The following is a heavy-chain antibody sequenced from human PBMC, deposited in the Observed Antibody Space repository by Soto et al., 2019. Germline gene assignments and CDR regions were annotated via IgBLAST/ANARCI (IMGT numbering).Heavy chain of an antibody. J-gene: IGHJ6*01. D-gene: IGHD6-13*01. CDR3: ATLSGSSRNLYYYYGMNV. CDR1: GGSISSGGYY. CDR2: IYYSGST. Sequence: SETLSLTCTVSGGSISSGGYYWSWIRQPPGKGLEWIGYIYYSGSTYYNPSLKSRVTISVDTSKNQFSLKLSSVTAADTAVYYCATLSGSSRNLYYYYGMNVCGQGITDIV. V-gene: IGHV4-30-4*01.